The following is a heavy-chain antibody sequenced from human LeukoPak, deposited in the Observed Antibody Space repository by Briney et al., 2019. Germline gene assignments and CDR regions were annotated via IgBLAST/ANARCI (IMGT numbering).Heavy chain of an antibody. CDR3: ARVYSWSKDY. V-gene: IGHV3-11*05. D-gene: IGHD6-13*01. J-gene: IGHJ4*02. CDR2: ISSSSTYT. CDR1: GXTFSDSY. Sequence: PGGSLRLSCAASGXTFSDSYMSWIRQAPGKGLEWVSYISSSSTYTNYADSVKGRFTISRDNAKNSLYLQMNSLRAEDTAVYYCARVYSWSKDYWGQGTLVTVSS.